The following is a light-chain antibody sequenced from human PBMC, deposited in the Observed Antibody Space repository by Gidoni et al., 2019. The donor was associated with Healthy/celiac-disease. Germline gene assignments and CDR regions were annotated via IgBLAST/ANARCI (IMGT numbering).Light chain of an antibody. CDR1: QSISSW. J-gene: IGKJ2*03. CDR3: QQYNSYSYS. CDR2: KAS. Sequence: IQLTQSPSTLSASLGDRVTITCRASQSISSWLAWYQQKPGKAPKLLIYKASSLESGVPSRFSGSGSGTECTLTISSLQPDDFAIYYCQQYNSYSYSFGQXTKLEIK. V-gene: IGKV1-5*03.